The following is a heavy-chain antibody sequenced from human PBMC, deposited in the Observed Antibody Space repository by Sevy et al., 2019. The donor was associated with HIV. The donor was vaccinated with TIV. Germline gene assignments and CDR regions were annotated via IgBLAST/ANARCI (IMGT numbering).Heavy chain of an antibody. CDR3: AACIAVAGTWYYFDY. CDR2: ISAYNGNT. Sequence: ASVKVSCKASGYTFTSYGISWVRQAPGQGLEWMGWISAYNGNTNYAQKLQGRVTMTTDTSTSTAYMELRSLRADDTAVYYCAACIAVAGTWYYFDYWGQGTLVTVSS. CDR1: GYTFTSYG. D-gene: IGHD6-19*01. J-gene: IGHJ4*02. V-gene: IGHV1-18*01.